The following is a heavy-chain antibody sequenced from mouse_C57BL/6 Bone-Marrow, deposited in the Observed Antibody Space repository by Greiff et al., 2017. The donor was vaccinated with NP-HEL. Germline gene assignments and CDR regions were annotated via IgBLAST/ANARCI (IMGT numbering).Heavy chain of an antibody. CDR3: ASGRFYAMDY. J-gene: IGHJ4*01. CDR1: GYTFTDYY. CDR2: INPNNGGT. Sequence: EVQLQQSGPELVKPGASVKISCTASGYTFTDYYMNWVKQSHGKSLEWIGDINPNNGGTSYNQKFKGKATLTVYKSSSTAYMELRSLTSEDSAIYYCASGRFYAMDYWGQGTTVTVSS. V-gene: IGHV1-26*01.